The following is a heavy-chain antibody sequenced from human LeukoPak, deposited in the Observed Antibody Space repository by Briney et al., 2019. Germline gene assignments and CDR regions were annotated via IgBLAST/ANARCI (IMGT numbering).Heavy chain of an antibody. D-gene: IGHD1-7*01. V-gene: IGHV3-21*01. CDR3: ATSRTFDY. CDR1: GFTFNSYS. Sequence: PGGSLRLSCAASGFTFNSYSINWIRQAPGKGLEWVSSTSSGSNYIYYADSVRGRFTTSRDDAKNSLYLQMNNLRADDTAVYYCATSRTFDYWGQGTLVTVSS. J-gene: IGHJ4*02. CDR2: TSSGSNYI.